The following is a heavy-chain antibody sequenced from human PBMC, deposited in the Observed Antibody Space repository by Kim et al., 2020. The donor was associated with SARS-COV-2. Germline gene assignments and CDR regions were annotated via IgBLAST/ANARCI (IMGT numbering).Heavy chain of an antibody. CDR3: AKDLDY. CDR2: ISYDGSNK. J-gene: IGHJ4*02. V-gene: IGHV3-30*18. CDR1: GFTFSSYG. Sequence: GGSLRLSCAASGFTFSSYGMHWVRQAPGKGLEWVAVISYDGSNKYYADSVKGRFTISRDNSKNTLYLQMNSLRAEDTAVYYCAKDLDYWGQGTLVTVSS.